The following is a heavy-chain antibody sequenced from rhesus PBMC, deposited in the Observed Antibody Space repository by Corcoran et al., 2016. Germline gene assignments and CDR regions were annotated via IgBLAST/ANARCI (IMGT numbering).Heavy chain of an antibody. V-gene: IGHV4-65*01. D-gene: IGHD2-15*01. CDR1: GGSVSSSNW. CDR3: ARDRRGYFLDY. Sequence: QVQLQESGPGLVKPSETLSLTCAVSGGSVSSSNWWSWIRQPPGKGLEWIGYISGSSGSTYYNPSLKSRVTISPDTSKNQFSLKLSSVTAADTAVYYCARDRRGYFLDYWGQGVLVTVSS. J-gene: IGHJ4*01. CDR2: ISGSSGST.